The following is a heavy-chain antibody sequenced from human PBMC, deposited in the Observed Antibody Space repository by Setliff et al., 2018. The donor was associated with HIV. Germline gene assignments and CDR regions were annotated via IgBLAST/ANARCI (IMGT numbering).Heavy chain of an antibody. D-gene: IGHD2-15*01. CDR3: ARGRLGSSGNTYYWYYFDY. J-gene: IGHJ4*02. Sequence: GGSLRLSCAASGFTFTAYAMSWVRQAPGKGLEWVSCISGTGASTYYADSVKGRFTVSRDDSKNTLFLQMNSLRAEDTAVYYCARGRLGSSGNTYYWYYFDYWGQGTLVTVSS. CDR1: GFTFTAYA. V-gene: IGHV3-23*01. CDR2: ISGTGAST.